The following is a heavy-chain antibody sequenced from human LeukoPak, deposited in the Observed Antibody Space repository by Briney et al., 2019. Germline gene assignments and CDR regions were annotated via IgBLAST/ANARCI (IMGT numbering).Heavy chain of an antibody. Sequence: GGALHIYCKGSGSHYPRYWIGWARPMPGKGLEWMGIIYPGESDTRYSPSFQGQVTIPADTSISTAYLQWSSLKASDTAMYYCALGSGTGGWFDPWGQGTLVTVSS. J-gene: IGHJ5*02. D-gene: IGHD3-10*01. CDR2: IYPGESDT. CDR3: ALGSGTGGWFDP. V-gene: IGHV5-51*01. CDR1: GSHYPRYW.